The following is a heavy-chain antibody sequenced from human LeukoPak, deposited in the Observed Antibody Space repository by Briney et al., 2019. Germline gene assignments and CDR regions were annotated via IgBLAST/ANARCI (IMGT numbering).Heavy chain of an antibody. CDR3: ARDRPICGGDCSGYYYYGMDV. CDR2: INHSGST. CDR1: GGSISSSSYY. D-gene: IGHD2-21*02. Sequence: PSETLSLTCTVSGGSISSSSYYWSWLRQPPGKGLEWIGEINHSGSTNYNPSLKSRVTISVDTSKNQFSLKLSSVTAADTAVYYCARDRPICGGDCSGYYYYGMDVWGQGTTVTVSS. V-gene: IGHV4-39*07. J-gene: IGHJ6*02.